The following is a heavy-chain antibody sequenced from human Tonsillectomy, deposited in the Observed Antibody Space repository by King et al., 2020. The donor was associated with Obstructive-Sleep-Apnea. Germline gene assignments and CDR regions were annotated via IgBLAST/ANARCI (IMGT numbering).Heavy chain of an antibody. CDR2: IYYSGST. CDR3: ARVRFGELYGMDV. D-gene: IGHD3-10*01. Sequence: QLQESGPGLVKPSQTLSLTCTVSGGSISSGGYYWSWIRQHPGKGLEWIGYIYYSGSTYYNPSLNSRVTISVETSKNQFSLKLSSGTAADTAVYYCARVRFGELYGMDVWGQGTTVTVSS. CDR1: GGSISSGGYY. V-gene: IGHV4-31*03. J-gene: IGHJ6*02.